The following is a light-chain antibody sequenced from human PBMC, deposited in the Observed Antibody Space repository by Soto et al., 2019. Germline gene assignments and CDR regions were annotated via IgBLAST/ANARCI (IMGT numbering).Light chain of an antibody. V-gene: IGKV1-39*01. Sequence: DVQMTQSPSSLSASVGDRVTITCRASQSIASFLNWSQQRPGTAPKLLIYATSNLESGVPSRFSGRGSATDFTLSINSLQPEDFATYFCQQTYTMPVTFGQGTRLEMK. J-gene: IGKJ2*01. CDR1: QSIASF. CDR2: ATS. CDR3: QQTYTMPVT.